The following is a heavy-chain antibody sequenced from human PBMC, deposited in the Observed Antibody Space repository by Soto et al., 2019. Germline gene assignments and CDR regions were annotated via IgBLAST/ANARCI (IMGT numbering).Heavy chain of an antibody. CDR3: ARGINYYDSGDDAFDI. CDR2: MNPNSGNT. CDR1: GYTFTSYD. V-gene: IGHV1-8*01. Sequence: QVQLVQSGAEVKKPGASVKVSCKASGYTFTSYDINWVRQATGHGLEWMGWMNPNSGNTGYAQKFQGRVTMTRNTSMSIASMELSSLRSADTAVYYCARGINYYDSGDDAFDIWGQGTMVTVSS. J-gene: IGHJ3*02. D-gene: IGHD3-10*01.